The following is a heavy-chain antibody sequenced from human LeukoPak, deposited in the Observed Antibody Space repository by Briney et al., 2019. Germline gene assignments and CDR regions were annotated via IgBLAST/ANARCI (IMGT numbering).Heavy chain of an antibody. CDR1: GDSVSSNSVT. Sequence: SQTLSLTCAISGDSVSSNSVTWNWIRQSPSRGLEWLGTKYYRSTWYNYYAVYVKGRITVNPDTSKNEFSLHLSSVTPEETAVYYCARRLTQYDCFDPWGQGILVTVSS. J-gene: IGHJ5*02. D-gene: IGHD2-2*01. CDR3: ARRLTQYDCFDP. CDR2: KYYRSTWYN. V-gene: IGHV6-1*01.